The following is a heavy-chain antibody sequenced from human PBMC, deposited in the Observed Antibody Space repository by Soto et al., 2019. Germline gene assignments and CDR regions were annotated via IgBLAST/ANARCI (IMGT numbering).Heavy chain of an antibody. CDR3: VAGSGWIPDF. V-gene: IGHV3-7*01. J-gene: IGHJ4*02. Sequence: EVQLVESGGGLVQPRGSLRLSCAASGFSFSSFWMNWVRQAPGKGLEWVAIIKKDGSEKLYVDSVKGRFTISRDNARNWLYLEMNSLRAEDTAVYYCVAGSGWIPDFWGQGTLVTVSS. D-gene: IGHD6-19*01. CDR2: IKKDGSEK. CDR1: GFSFSSFW.